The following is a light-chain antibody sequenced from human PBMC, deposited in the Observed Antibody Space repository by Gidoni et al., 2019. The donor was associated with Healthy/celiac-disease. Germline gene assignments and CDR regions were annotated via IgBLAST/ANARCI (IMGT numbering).Light chain of an antibody. V-gene: IGKV1-39*01. CDR3: QQSYNTPYT. CDR1: QSISTY. CDR2: AAS. Sequence: DIQMTQPPSSLSASVGDRVTITCRASQSISTYLNWYQQKPGKAPKLLSYAASSLKSGVPSRFSGSGSGTDFTLTISSLQPEDFATYYCQQSYNTPYTFGQGTKLEIK. J-gene: IGKJ2*01.